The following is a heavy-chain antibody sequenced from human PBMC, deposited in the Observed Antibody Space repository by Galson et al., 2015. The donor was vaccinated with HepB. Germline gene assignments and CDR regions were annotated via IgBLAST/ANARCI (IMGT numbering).Heavy chain of an antibody. CDR2: IKRDGSEK. Sequence: SLRLSCAATGFTFNYYWMSWVRQAPGRGLQWVANIKRDGSEKYYVESVKGRFTISRDNAKNSLFLQMNSLRVEDTAVYYCAIVKDGDYVGHFDSWGQGTLVTVSS. D-gene: IGHD4-17*01. CDR3: AIVKDGDYVGHFDS. CDR1: GFTFNYYW. J-gene: IGHJ4*02. V-gene: IGHV3-7*03.